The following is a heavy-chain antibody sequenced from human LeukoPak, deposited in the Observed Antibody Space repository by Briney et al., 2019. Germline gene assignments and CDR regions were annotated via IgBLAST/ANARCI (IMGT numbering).Heavy chain of an antibody. CDR2: ISSSGSTI. CDR1: GFTFSSYE. V-gene: IGHV3-48*03. J-gene: IGHJ4*02. D-gene: IGHD5-12*01. CDR3: ARLQVDNCDY. Sequence: GGSLRLSCAASGFTFSSYEMNWVRRAPGKGLEWVSYISSSGSTIYYADSVKGRFTISRDNAKNSLYLQMNSLRAEDTAVYYCARLQVDNCDYWGQGTLVTVSS.